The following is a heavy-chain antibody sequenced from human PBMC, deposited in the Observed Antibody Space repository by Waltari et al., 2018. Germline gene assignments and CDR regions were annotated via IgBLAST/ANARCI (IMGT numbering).Heavy chain of an antibody. V-gene: IGHV3-48*03. CDR3: ARGEGGANEY. CDR1: GFTLRNYE. Sequence: EVQLVESGGGLVQPGGSLRLLGAASGFTLRNYEMNWVRQAPGKGLEWVSYISSGASTIFYADSVKGRFTISRDNAKNSVYLEMNSLRADDTAIYYCARGEGGANEYWGQGTLVTVSS. D-gene: IGHD1-26*01. CDR2: ISSGASTI. J-gene: IGHJ4*01.